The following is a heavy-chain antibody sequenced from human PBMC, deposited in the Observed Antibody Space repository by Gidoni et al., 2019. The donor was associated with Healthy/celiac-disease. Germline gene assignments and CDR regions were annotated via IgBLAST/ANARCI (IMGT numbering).Heavy chain of an antibody. D-gene: IGHD4-17*01. CDR1: GGTFSTYA. J-gene: IGHJ3*02. CDR2: LIPIFGTT. CDR3: ARAAGPATVTNAFDI. V-gene: IGHV1-69*01. Sequence: QVQLVQSGAEVKKPGSSVKVSCKASGGTFSTYAISWVRQAPGQGLEWMGGLIPIFGTTNYAQKFQGRVTITADESTSTAYMELSSLRSEDTAVYYCARAAGPATVTNAFDIWGQGTLVTVSS.